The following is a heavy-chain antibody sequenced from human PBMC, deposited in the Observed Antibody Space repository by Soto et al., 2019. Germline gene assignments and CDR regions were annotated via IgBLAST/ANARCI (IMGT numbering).Heavy chain of an antibody. D-gene: IGHD3-10*01. Sequence: QVQLVESGGGVVQPGRSLRLSCAASGFTFSSYAMHWVRQAPGKGLEWVAVISYDGSNKYYADSVKGRFTISRDNSKNTLYLQMNSLRAEYTAVYYCACDVTSGAFDIWGQGTMVTVSS. V-gene: IGHV3-30-3*01. CDR1: GFTFSSYA. CDR2: ISYDGSNK. CDR3: ACDVTSGAFDI. J-gene: IGHJ3*02.